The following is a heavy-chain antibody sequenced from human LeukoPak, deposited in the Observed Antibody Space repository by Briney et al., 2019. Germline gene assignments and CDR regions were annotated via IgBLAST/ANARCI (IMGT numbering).Heavy chain of an antibody. CDR1: GFTVSSYY. J-gene: IGHJ5*02. Sequence: GGSLRLSCAASGFTVSSYYMNWVRQAPGKELEWVSVIYTGGGRYYADSVRGRFTISRDTSKNMVFLQMNSLRVEDTAMYYCGRDVGPWGQGTLVTVSS. V-gene: IGHV3-53*01. CDR2: IYTGGGR. CDR3: GRDVGP.